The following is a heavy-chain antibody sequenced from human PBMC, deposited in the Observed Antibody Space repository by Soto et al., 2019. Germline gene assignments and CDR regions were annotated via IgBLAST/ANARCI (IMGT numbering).Heavy chain of an antibody. V-gene: IGHV3-23*01. D-gene: IGHD2-8*01. CDR2: ISGGGGST. J-gene: IGHJ5*02. Sequence: VGSLRLSCAASGFTFSSYAMSWVRQAPGKGVEWVSAISGGGGSTDYVDSVKGRFTISRDNSKNTLYLQMNSLRAEDTAVDYCAKGRQTVNAILINGFDPWGQGTLVTVSS. CDR1: GFTFSSYA. CDR3: AKGRQTVNAILINGFDP.